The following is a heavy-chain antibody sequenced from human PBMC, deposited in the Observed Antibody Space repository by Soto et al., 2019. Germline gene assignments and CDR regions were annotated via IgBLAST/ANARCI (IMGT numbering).Heavy chain of an antibody. V-gene: IGHV3-48*02. J-gene: IGHJ6*02. Sequence: GGSLRLSCAASGFTFSSYSMNWVRQAPGEGLEWVSYISSSSSTIYYADSVKGRFTISRDNAKNSLYLQMNSLRDEDTAVYYCARGYYYDSSGPYGMDVWGQGTTVTVSS. CDR2: ISSSSSTI. D-gene: IGHD3-22*01. CDR1: GFTFSSYS. CDR3: ARGYYYDSSGPYGMDV.